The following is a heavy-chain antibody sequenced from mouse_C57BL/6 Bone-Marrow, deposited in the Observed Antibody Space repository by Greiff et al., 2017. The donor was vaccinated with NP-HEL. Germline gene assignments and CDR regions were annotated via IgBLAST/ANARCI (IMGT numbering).Heavy chain of an antibody. J-gene: IGHJ1*03. CDR2: INPGSGGT. Sequence: QVQLQQSGAELVRPGTSVKVSCKASGYAFTNYLIEWVKQRPGQGLEWIGVINPGSGGTNYNEKFKGKATLTAEQSSSTAYMQLSSLTSEDSAVYFCARERGLYDGYFYWYFDVWGTGTTVTVSS. D-gene: IGHD2-3*01. V-gene: IGHV1-54*01. CDR3: ARERGLYDGYFYWYFDV. CDR1: GYAFTNYL.